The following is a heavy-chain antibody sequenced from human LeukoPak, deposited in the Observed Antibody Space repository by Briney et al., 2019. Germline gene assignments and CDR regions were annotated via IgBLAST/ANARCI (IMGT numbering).Heavy chain of an antibody. V-gene: IGHV1-8*01. CDR3: ARGGGYSYGLDY. J-gene: IGHJ4*02. CDR2: MNPNSGNT. CDR1: GYTFTSYD. D-gene: IGHD5-18*01. Sequence: ASVKVSCKASGYTFTSYDINWVQQATGQGLEWMGWMNPNSGNTGYAQKFQGRVTMTRNTSISTAYMELSSLRSEDTAVYYCARGGGYSYGLDYWGQGTLVTVSS.